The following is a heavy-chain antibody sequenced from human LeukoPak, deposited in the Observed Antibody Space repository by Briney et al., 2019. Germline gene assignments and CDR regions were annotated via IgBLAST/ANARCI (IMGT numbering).Heavy chain of an antibody. CDR3: AKDRSGFGASDY. J-gene: IGHJ4*02. V-gene: IGHV3-23*01. CDR2: ISTTGRDT. Sequence: SGGSLRLSCEASGFAFANYDMTWVRQAPGKGLNWVATISTTGRDTNCADSVRGRFTISRDNSKNTLYLLLDSLRADDTALYYCAKDRSGFGASDYWGQGTLVTVSS. CDR1: GFAFANYD. D-gene: IGHD3-10*01.